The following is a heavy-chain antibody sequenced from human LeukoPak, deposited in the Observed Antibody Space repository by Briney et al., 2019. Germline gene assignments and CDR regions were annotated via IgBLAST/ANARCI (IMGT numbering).Heavy chain of an antibody. CDR2: ISYGGGNK. Sequence: GGSLRLSYVASGFTFSTYGMHWVRQAPGKGLEWVAVISYGGGNKYYADSVKGRFTISRDNSKNTLYLEMNSLRGEDTAVYYCAKAGVDMTTILLYFDYWGQGTLVTVSS. J-gene: IGHJ4*02. V-gene: IGHV3-30*18. CDR1: GFTFSTYG. D-gene: IGHD5-24*01. CDR3: AKAGVDMTTILLYFDY.